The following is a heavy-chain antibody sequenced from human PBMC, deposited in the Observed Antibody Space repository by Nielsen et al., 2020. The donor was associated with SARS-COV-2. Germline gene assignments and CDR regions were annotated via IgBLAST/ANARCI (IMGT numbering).Heavy chain of an antibody. J-gene: IGHJ5*02. D-gene: IGHD2-2*01. CDR2: ISGSSSYI. CDR1: GFTFSSYA. V-gene: IGHV3-21*04. Sequence: GGSLRLSCAASGFTFSSYAMNWVRQAPGRGLEWVSSISGSSSYIYFADSLQGRFTISRDNAKNSVYLQMDNLRVDDTAVYYCAGPASWGQGTVVTVSA. CDR3: AGPAS.